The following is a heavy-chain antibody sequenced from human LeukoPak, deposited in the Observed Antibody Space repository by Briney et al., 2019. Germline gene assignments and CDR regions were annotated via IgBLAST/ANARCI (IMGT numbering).Heavy chain of an antibody. J-gene: IGHJ4*02. D-gene: IGHD6-6*01. V-gene: IGHV3-30*01. Sequence: GGSLRLSCAASGFTFSSYAMHWVRQAPGKGLEWVAVISYDGSNKYYADSVKGRFTISRDNSKNTLYLQMNSLRAEDTAVYYCARDVASGYSSSSPDYWGQGTLVTVSS. CDR3: ARDVASGYSSSSPDY. CDR2: ISYDGSNK. CDR1: GFTFSSYA.